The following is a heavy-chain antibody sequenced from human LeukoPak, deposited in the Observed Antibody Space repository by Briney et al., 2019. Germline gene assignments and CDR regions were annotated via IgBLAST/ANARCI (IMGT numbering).Heavy chain of an antibody. Sequence: SVKVSCKASGGTFSSYAISWVRQAPGQGLEWMGGIIPIFGTANYAQKFQGRVTITADDSTSTAYMELSSLRSEDTAVYYCAREGPRSGSYIFDYWGQGTLVTVSS. V-gene: IGHV1-69*01. CDR1: GGTFSSYA. D-gene: IGHD1-26*01. CDR2: IIPIFGTA. CDR3: AREGPRSGSYIFDY. J-gene: IGHJ4*02.